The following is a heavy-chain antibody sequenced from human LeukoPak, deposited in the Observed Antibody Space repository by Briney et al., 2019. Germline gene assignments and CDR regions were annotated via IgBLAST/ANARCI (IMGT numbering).Heavy chain of an antibody. V-gene: IGHV3-23*01. Sequence: PGGSLRLSCAASGFTFSSYAMSWVRQAPGKGLEWVSGISDSATSTSYADSVKGRFTISRDNSKNTMSLQMNSLRVEDTAVYYCAKVSATARATPLRWTPVTPGLWGQGTLVTVSS. CDR1: GFTFSSYA. J-gene: IGHJ4*02. D-gene: IGHD4-17*01. CDR3: AKVSATARATPLRWTPVTPGL. CDR2: ISDSATST.